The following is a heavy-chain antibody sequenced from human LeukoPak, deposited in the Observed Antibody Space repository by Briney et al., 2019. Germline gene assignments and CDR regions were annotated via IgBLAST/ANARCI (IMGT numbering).Heavy chain of an antibody. D-gene: IGHD6-13*01. V-gene: IGHV3-64*05. J-gene: IGHJ3*01. CDR1: GFTFNTYP. CDR3: VKDTLPKGYSTRWYYAFDV. CDR2: ISSSGDRT. Sequence: PGGSLRLSCSASGFTFNTYPMHWVRQAPGKGLECVSAISSSGDRTYYADSVKGRFTISRDNYKNTLFFLMSSLRTEDTAVYYCVKDTLPKGYSTRWYYAFDVWGQGTTVTVSP.